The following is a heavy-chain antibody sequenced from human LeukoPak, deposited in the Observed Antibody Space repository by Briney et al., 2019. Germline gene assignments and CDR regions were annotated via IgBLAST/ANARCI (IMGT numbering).Heavy chain of an antibody. D-gene: IGHD6-6*01. Sequence: SETLSLTCAVYGGSFSGYYWSWIRQPPGKGLEWIGEINHSGSTNYNPSLKSRVTISVDTSKNQFSLKLSSVTAADTAVYYCARDRGRQLVQGYYYYMDVWGKGTTVTVSS. J-gene: IGHJ6*03. CDR1: GGSFSGYY. CDR3: ARDRGRQLVQGYYYYMDV. V-gene: IGHV4-34*01. CDR2: INHSGST.